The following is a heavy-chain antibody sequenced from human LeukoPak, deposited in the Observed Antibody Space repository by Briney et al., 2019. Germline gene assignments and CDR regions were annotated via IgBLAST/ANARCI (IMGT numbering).Heavy chain of an antibody. Sequence: GRSLRLSCAASGFTFSSYGMHGVRQAPGKGLEWVAVIWYDGSNKYYADSVKGRFTISRDNSKNTLYLQMNSLRAEETAVYYCARGYYDSSGYFGTPFDYWGQGTLVTVSS. CDR1: GFTFSSYG. V-gene: IGHV3-33*01. D-gene: IGHD3-22*01. CDR3: ARGYYDSSGYFGTPFDY. CDR2: IWYDGSNK. J-gene: IGHJ4*02.